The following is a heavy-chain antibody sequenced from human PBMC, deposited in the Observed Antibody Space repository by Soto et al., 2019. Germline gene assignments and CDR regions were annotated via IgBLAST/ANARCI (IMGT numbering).Heavy chain of an antibody. Sequence: ASVKVSCKASGYTFSDFDINWLRQAAGQGPGWMGWMNAKSGDTFSAQRLQGKFNMTWDTSLSTAYMEVGSLTSDDAAIYYCARGNPFNYAGFDVWGQGTTVTVS. J-gene: IGHJ6*02. CDR3: ARGNPFNYAGFDV. CDR2: MNAKSGDT. CDR1: GYTFSDFD. V-gene: IGHV1-8*01. D-gene: IGHD3-16*01.